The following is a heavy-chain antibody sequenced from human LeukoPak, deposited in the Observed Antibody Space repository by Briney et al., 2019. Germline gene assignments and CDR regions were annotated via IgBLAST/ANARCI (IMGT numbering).Heavy chain of an antibody. Sequence: GGSLRLSCEASGFTFSSYWMSWARQAPGKGLEWVANIKQDGSEKKYLDSVKGRFTISRDNAKNSMYLQMNSLRAEDTAVYYCARHPIRPYYGSGRQLDWGQGTLVTVSS. D-gene: IGHD3-10*01. CDR3: ARHPIRPYYGSGRQLD. CDR1: GFTFSSYW. J-gene: IGHJ4*02. V-gene: IGHV3-7*01. CDR2: IKQDGSEK.